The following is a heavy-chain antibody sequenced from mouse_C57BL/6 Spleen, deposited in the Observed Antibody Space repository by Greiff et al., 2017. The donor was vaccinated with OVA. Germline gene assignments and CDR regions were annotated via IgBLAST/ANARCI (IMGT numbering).Heavy chain of an antibody. CDR1: GYTFTSYW. V-gene: IGHV1-52*01. Sequence: QVQLQQPGAELVRPGSSVKLSCKASGYTFTSYWMHWVKQRPIQGLEWIGNIDPSDSETHYNQKFKDKATLTVDKSSSTAYMQLSSLTSGDSAVYYCASEGDYESYWGQGTTLTVSS. CDR2: IDPSDSET. CDR3: ASEGDYESY. D-gene: IGHD2-4*01. J-gene: IGHJ2*01.